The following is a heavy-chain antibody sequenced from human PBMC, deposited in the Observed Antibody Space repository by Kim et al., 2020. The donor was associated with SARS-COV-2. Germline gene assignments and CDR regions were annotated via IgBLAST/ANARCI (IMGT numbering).Heavy chain of an antibody. V-gene: IGHV1-3*01. D-gene: IGHD2-2*02. CDR2: INAGNGNT. CDR1: GYTFTSYA. J-gene: IGHJ6*03. CDR3: ARDRAPDCSSTSCYTWELLSDAYYYYYYLDV. Sequence: ASVKVSCKASGYTFTSYAMHWVRQAPGQRLEWMGWINAGNGNTKYSQKFQGRVTITRDTSASTAYMELSSLRSEDTAVYYCARDRAPDCSSTSCYTWELLSDAYYYYYYLDVWGKGTTVTVSS.